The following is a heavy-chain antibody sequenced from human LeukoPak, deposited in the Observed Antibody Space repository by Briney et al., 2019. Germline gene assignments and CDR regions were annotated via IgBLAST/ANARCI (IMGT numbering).Heavy chain of an antibody. V-gene: IGHV4-59*08. CDR1: GGSISSYY. J-gene: IGHJ4*02. CDR2: IYYSGST. Sequence: SETLSLTCTASGGSISSYYWSWIRQPPGKGLEWIGYIYYSGSTNYNPSLKSRVTISVDTSKNQFSLKLSSVTAADTAVYYCARHVRGAYCSGGSCPFDYWGQGTLVTVSS. D-gene: IGHD2-15*01. CDR3: ARHVRGAYCSGGSCPFDY.